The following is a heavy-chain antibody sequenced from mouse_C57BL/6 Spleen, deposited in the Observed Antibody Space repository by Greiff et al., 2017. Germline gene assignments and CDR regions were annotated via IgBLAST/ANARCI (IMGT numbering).Heavy chain of an antibody. CDR1: GYAFSSYW. D-gene: IGHD1-1*01. Sequence: QVQLQQSGAELVKPGASVKISCKASGYAFSSYWMNWVKQRPGKGLEWIGQIYPGDGDTNYTGKFKGKATLTADKSSSTAYVQLKILTSEDLAIYFCARSPQYYGSSYEAMDYWGQGTSVTVSS. CDR2: IYPGDGDT. V-gene: IGHV1-80*01. J-gene: IGHJ4*01. CDR3: ARSPQYYGSSYEAMDY.